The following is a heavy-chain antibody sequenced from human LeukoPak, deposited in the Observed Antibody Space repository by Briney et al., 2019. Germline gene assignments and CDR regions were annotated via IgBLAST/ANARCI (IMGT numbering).Heavy chain of an antibody. Sequence: GGSLRLSCAASGFTFSRYWMSWVRQAPRKGLEWVANIKQDGSEKYYVDSVKGRFTISRDNAKNSLYLQMNSLRAEDTAVYCCARDKGDYDTSGSLFVFGGQGTLVTVSS. V-gene: IGHV3-7*03. D-gene: IGHD3-22*01. J-gene: IGHJ4*02. CDR3: ARDKGDYDTSGSLFVF. CDR2: IKQDGSEK. CDR1: GFTFSRYW.